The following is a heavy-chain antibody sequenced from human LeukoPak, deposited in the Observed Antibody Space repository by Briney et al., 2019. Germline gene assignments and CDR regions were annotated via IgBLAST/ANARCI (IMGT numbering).Heavy chain of an antibody. J-gene: IGHJ4*02. CDR1: GFTFSNAW. CDR2: IKSITDGGTT. CDR3: TTPRPVLN. V-gene: IGHV3-15*01. Sequence: NSGGSLRLSCAASGFTFSNAWMSWVRQAPGKGLEWVGRIKSITDGGTTDYAAPVKGRFTISRDDSKNTLYLQMDSLETEDTAVYYCTTPRPVLNWGQGTLVTVSS.